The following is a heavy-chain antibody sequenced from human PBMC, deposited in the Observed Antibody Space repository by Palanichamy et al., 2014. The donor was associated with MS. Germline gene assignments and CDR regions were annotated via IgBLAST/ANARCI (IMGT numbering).Heavy chain of an antibody. J-gene: IGHJ6*02. CDR2: FSGSGGST. V-gene: IGHV3-23*01. CDR3: AKSLAPTYYYDSSGYYDYYGMDV. CDR1: GSTFSSYG. Sequence: EVQLLESGGGLVQPGGSLRLSCAASGSTFSSYGMSWVRQAPGKGLEWVSGFSGSGGSTYYADSVKGRFAISRDNSKNTLYLQMNSLRVEDTAVYYCAKSLAPTYYYDSSGYYDYYGMDVWGQGTTVTVSS. D-gene: IGHD3-22*01.